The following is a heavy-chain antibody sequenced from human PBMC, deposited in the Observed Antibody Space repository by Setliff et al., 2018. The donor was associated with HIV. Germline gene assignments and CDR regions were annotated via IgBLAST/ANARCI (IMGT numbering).Heavy chain of an antibody. CDR3: ARGGDCSGRYELDL. V-gene: IGHV3-30*03. CDR1: GTTFSGYG. J-gene: IGHJ5*02. D-gene: IGHD3-10*02. CDR2: ISFDGSSK. Sequence: GGSLRLSCRGFGTTFSGYGLNWVRQAPGKGLEWVAVISFDGSSKYYADSVKGRFTISRDNSEGTLYLKANSLRIEDTAMYYCARGGDCSGRYELDLWGQGTMVTVSS.